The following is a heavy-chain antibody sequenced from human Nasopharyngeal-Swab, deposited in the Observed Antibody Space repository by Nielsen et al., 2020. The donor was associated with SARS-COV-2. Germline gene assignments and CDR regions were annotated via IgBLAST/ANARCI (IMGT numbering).Heavy chain of an antibody. J-gene: IGHJ5*02. D-gene: IGHD3-3*01. CDR3: ARHESSSNDFWSGTHPGWFDP. V-gene: IGHV4-39*01. Sequence: GSLRLSCTVSGGSISSSSYYWGWIRQPPGKGLEWIGSIYYSGSTYYNPSLKSRVTISVDTSKNQFSLKLSSVTAADTAVYYCARHESSSNDFWSGTHPGWFDPWGQGTLVTVSS. CDR2: IYYSGST. CDR1: GGSISSSSYY.